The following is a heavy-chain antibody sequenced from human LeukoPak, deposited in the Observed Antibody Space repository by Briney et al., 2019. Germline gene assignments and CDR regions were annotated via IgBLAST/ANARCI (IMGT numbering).Heavy chain of an antibody. CDR2: IWYDGSNK. D-gene: IGHD4-23*01. V-gene: IGHV3-33*01. CDR3: ARGYGGNSAYFDY. CDR1: GFTFSSYG. Sequence: GRSLRLSCAASGFTFSSYGMHWVRQAPGKGLECVAVIWYDGSNKYYADSVKGRFTISRDNSKNTLYLQMNSLRAEDTAVYYCARGYGGNSAYFDYWGQGTLVTVSS. J-gene: IGHJ4*02.